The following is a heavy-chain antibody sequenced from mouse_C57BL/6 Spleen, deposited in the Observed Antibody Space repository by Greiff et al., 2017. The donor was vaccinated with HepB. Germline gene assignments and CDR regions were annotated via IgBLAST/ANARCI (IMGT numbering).Heavy chain of an antibody. D-gene: IGHD2-5*01. CDR2: INPYNGGT. J-gene: IGHJ2*01. CDR1: GYTFTDYY. Sequence: VQLKESGPVLVKPGASVKMSCKASGYTFTDYYMNWVKQSHGKSLEWIGVINPYNGGTSYNQKFKGKATLTVDKSSSTAYMELNSLTSEDSAVYYCARRAYSNYDYFDYWGQGTTLTVSS. V-gene: IGHV1-19*01. CDR3: ARRAYSNYDYFDY.